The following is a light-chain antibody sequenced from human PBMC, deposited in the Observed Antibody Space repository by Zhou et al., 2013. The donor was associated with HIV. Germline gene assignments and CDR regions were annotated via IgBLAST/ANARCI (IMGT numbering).Light chain of an antibody. V-gene: IGKV3-20*01. Sequence: ELVLTQSPGTLSLSPGERATLSCRASQSVSRTYLTWYQKKPGQAPRLLIYSASSRATGIPDRFSGSGSGTDFTLTISSLQPEDFATYYCQQTYSTPWTFGQGTKVEIK. CDR3: QQTYSTPWT. CDR2: SAS. CDR1: QSVSRTY. J-gene: IGKJ1*01.